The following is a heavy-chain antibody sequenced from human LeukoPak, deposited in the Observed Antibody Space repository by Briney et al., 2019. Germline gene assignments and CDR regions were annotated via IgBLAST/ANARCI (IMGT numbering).Heavy chain of an antibody. J-gene: IGHJ3*02. CDR2: INPNSGGT. CDR1: GYTFTGYY. D-gene: IGHD1-7*01. Sequence: ASVTVSCKASGYTFTGYYMHWVRQAPGQGLEWMGWINPNSGGTTYAQKFQGRVTMTRDTSISTAYMELSMLRSDDTAVYYCAGDWNLEYDAFDIWGQGTMVTVSS. V-gene: IGHV1-2*02. CDR3: AGDWNLEYDAFDI.